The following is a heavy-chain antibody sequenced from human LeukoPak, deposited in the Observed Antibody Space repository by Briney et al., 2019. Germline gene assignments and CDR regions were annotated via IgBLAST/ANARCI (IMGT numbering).Heavy chain of an antibody. CDR2: IYYSGST. D-gene: IGHD3-22*01. Sequence: SETLSLTCTVSGGSISSSSYYWGWIRQPPGKGLEWIGSIYYSGSTYCNPSLKSRVTISVDTSKNQFSLKLSSVTAADTAVYYCAGGPEHSSGYYPPGPGYMDVWGKGTTVTVSS. J-gene: IGHJ6*03. CDR3: AGGPEHSSGYYPPGPGYMDV. V-gene: IGHV4-39*07. CDR1: GGSISSSSYY.